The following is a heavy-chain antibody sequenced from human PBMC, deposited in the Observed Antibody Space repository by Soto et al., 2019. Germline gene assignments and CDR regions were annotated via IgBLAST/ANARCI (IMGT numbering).Heavy chain of an antibody. J-gene: IGHJ4*02. V-gene: IGHV4-34*01. D-gene: IGHD6-13*01. CDR3: ARNGGSTWYYFDS. CDR2: VSHTGRT. Sequence: SETLSLTCAVNGGSFTGYYGCWIRQSPGKGLEWIGEVSHTGRTNYNPSLKSRVTISIDTSKNQFFLKLDSVTAADTGMYYCARNGGSTWYYFDSWVQGTVVT. CDR1: GGSFTGYY.